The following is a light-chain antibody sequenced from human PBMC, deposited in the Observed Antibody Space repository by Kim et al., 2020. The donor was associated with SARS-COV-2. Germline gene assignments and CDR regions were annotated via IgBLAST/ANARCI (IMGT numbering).Light chain of an antibody. J-gene: IGLJ3*02. CDR2: VNFDGSH. CDR3: QTWGTGLWV. CDR1: SGHTTYA. Sequence: QLALTQSPSASASLGASVKLTCTLSSGHTTYAIAWHQQQPEKGPRFLMKVNFDGSHDKGDGIPDRFSGSSSGAERYLAISSLQSEDEADYYCQTWGTGLWVFGGGTQLTVL. V-gene: IGLV4-69*01.